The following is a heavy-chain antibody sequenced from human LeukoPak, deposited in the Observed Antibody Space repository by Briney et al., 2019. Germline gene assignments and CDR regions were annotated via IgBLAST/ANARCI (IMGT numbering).Heavy chain of an antibody. Sequence: SETLSLTCTVSGGSISSSSYYRGWIRQPPGKGLEWIGSIYYSGSTYYNPSLKSRVTISVDTSKNQFSLKLSSVTAADTAVYYCARNQAYDYVFVDYWGQGTLVTVSS. J-gene: IGHJ4*02. CDR3: ARNQAYDYVFVDY. D-gene: IGHD3-16*01. V-gene: IGHV4-39*01. CDR2: IYYSGST. CDR1: GGSISSSSYY.